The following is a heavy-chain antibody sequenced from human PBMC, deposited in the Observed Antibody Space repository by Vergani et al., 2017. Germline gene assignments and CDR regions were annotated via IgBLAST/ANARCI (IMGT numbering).Heavy chain of an antibody. CDR2: IYSSGST. CDR1: GGSISSYY. V-gene: IGHV4-59*01. D-gene: IGHD2-15*01. CDR3: ARVAATRGYYYYYMDV. Sequence: QVQLQESGPGLVKPSETLSLTCTVSGGSISSYYCSWIRQPPGKGLEWIGYIYSSGSTNYNPSLKSRVTIAVDTSKNQFSLKLSSVTAADTAVYYCARVAATRGYYYYYMDVWGKGTTVTVSS. J-gene: IGHJ6*03.